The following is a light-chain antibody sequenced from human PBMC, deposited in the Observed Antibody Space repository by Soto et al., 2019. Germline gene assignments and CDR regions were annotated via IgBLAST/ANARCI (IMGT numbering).Light chain of an antibody. CDR1: QTISSW. J-gene: IGKJ5*01. CDR3: QHLNSYPIT. CDR2: EVS. Sequence: DIQMTQSPSTLSGSVGDRVTITCRASQTISSWLAWYQQKPGKAPKLLIYEVSTLQSGVPSRFSGSGSGTDFTLTISSLQPEDFATYYCQHLNSYPITFGQGTRLEI. V-gene: IGKV1-5*01.